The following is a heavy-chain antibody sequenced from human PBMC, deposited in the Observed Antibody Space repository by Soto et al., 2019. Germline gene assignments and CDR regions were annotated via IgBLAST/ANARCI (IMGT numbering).Heavy chain of an antibody. J-gene: IGHJ6*02. V-gene: IGHV1-3*01. Sequence: GASVKVSCKASGYTFTSYAMHWVRQAPGQRLEWMGWINAYNGNTNYAEKLQGRVTITTDTSASTAYMELRSLRSDDTAVYYCARDRTYYYGSGSFYYYGMDVWGQGTTVTVSS. CDR2: INAYNGNT. CDR1: GYTFTSYA. CDR3: ARDRTYYYGSGSFYYYGMDV. D-gene: IGHD3-10*01.